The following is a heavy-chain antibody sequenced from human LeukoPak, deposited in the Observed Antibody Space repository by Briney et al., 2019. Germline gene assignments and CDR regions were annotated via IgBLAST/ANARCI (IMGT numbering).Heavy chain of an antibody. V-gene: IGHV4-4*02. Sequence: PSGTLSLTCVVSGGSISSNWWSWVRQPPGKGLEWIGEIDHSGSTNYNPSLKSRATISVDTSKNQFSLKLSSVTAADTAVYYCASRQKGYSSLKYYFDFWGQGTLVTVSS. J-gene: IGHJ4*02. D-gene: IGHD6-13*01. CDR1: GGSISSNW. CDR2: IDHSGST. CDR3: ASRQKGYSSLKYYFDF.